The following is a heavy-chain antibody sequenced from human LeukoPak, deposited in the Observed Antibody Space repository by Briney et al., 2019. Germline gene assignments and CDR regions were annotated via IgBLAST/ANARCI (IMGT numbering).Heavy chain of an antibody. D-gene: IGHD4-11*01. Sequence: PGGSLRLSCAASGFTFSTYSMNWVRQAPGKGLEWVSSISSGSTYIYYADSVKGRFTISRDNAKNSLYLQMNSLRAEDTAVYYCARSPTTVRWFDPWGQGTLVTVSS. J-gene: IGHJ5*02. CDR1: GFTFSTYS. CDR3: ARSPTTVRWFDP. V-gene: IGHV3-21*01. CDR2: ISSGSTYI.